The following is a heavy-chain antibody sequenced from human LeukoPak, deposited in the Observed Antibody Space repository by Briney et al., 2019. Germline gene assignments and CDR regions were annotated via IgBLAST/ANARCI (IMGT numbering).Heavy chain of an antibody. J-gene: IGHJ3*02. CDR1: GFMFSDYY. CDR2: ISNDSVDK. V-gene: IGHV3-11*04. D-gene: IGHD3-3*01. CDR3: ARRDWVSGAVRAFDI. Sequence: GGSLRLSCVVSGFMFSDYYMSWIRQAPGKGLEWVSYISNDSVDKYYVDSVRGRFTISRDNAKKSMYLQMSGLRVEDTAVYYCARRDWVSGAVRAFDIWGQGTMATVSS.